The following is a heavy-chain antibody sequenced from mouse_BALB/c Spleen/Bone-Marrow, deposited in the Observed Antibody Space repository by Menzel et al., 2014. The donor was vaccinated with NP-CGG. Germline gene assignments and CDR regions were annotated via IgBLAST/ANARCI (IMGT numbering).Heavy chain of an antibody. Sequence: VMLVESGAELAKPGASVKMSCKASGYTFTSYWMHWVKQRPGQGLEWIGYINPSTGYTEYNQKFKDKTTLTADKSSSTAYMQLSSLTSDDVAVYYCAREGDYDGFAYWGQGTLVTVSA. CDR1: GYTFTSYW. D-gene: IGHD2-4*01. CDR3: AREGDYDGFAY. J-gene: IGHJ3*01. V-gene: IGHV1-7*01. CDR2: INPSTGYT.